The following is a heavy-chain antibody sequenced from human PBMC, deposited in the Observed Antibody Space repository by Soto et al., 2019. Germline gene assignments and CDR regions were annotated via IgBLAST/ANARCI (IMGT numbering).Heavy chain of an antibody. D-gene: IGHD6-19*01. CDR2: ISGSGGST. V-gene: IGHV3-23*01. CDR3: AKDQNSGWDNFDY. Sequence: GGSLRLSCAASGFTFSSYAMSWVREAPGKGLEWVSAISGSGGSTYYADSVKGRFTISRDNSKNTLYLQMNSLRAEDTAVYYCAKDQNSGWDNFDYWGQGTLVTVSS. J-gene: IGHJ4*02. CDR1: GFTFSSYA.